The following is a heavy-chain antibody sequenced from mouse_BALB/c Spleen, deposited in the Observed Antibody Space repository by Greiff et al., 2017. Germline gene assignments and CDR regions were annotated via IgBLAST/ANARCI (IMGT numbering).Heavy chain of an antibody. V-gene: IGHV5-9-4*01. Sequence: EVQVVESGGGLVKPGGSLKLSCAASGFTFSSYAMSWVRQSPEKRLEWVAEISSGGSYTYYPDTVTGRFTISRDNAKNTLYLEMSSLRSEDTAMYYCAREGNYDWFAYWGQGTLVTVSA. CDR3: AREGNYDWFAY. J-gene: IGHJ3*01. CDR2: ISSGGSYT. CDR1: GFTFSSYA. D-gene: IGHD2-1*01.